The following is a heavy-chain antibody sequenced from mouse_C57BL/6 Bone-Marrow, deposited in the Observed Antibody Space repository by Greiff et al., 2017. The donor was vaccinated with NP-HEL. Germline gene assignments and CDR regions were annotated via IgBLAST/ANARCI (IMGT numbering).Heavy chain of an antibody. J-gene: IGHJ4*01. Sequence: QVQLQQPGAELVRPGTSVKLSCKASGYTFTSYWMHWVKQRPGQGLEWIGVIDPSDSYTNYNQKFKGKATLTVDTSSSTAYMQLSSLTSEDSAVYYCAGLGRYAMDYWGQGTSVTVSS. V-gene: IGHV1-59*01. CDR1: GYTFTSYW. CDR2: IDPSDSYT. CDR3: AGLGRYAMDY. D-gene: IGHD4-1*01.